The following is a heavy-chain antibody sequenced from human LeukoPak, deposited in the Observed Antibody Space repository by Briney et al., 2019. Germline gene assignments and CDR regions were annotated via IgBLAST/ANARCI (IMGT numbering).Heavy chain of an antibody. D-gene: IGHD4/OR15-4a*01. J-gene: IGHJ4*02. CDR3: ARDDYGGPIDY. V-gene: IGHV3-74*01. Sequence: PGGSLRLSCAASGFTFSSYWMHWVRQAPGKGLVWVSRINSDGSSTSYADSVKGRFTISRDSAKNTLYLQMNSLRAEDTAVYYCARDDYGGPIDYWGQGTLVTVSS. CDR1: GFTFSSYW. CDR2: INSDGSST.